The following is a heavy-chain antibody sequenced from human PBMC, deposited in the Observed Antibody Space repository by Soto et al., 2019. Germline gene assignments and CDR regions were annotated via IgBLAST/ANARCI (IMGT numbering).Heavy chain of an antibody. CDR1: GYSFTSYW. D-gene: IGHD6-13*01. Sequence: PGESLKSSGKGSGYSFTSYWIGWVRQMPGKGLEWMGIIYPGDSDTRYSPSFQGQVTISADKSISTAYLQWSSLKASDTAMYYCARSQQQLGTYYYYYGMDVWGQGTTVTVSS. CDR3: ARSQQQLGTYYYYYGMDV. J-gene: IGHJ6*02. CDR2: IYPGDSDT. V-gene: IGHV5-51*01.